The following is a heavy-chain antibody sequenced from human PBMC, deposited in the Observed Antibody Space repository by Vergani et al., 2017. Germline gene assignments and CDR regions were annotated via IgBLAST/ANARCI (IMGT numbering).Heavy chain of an antibody. Sequence: QVQLVESGGGVVQPGRSLRLSCAASGFTFSSYGMHWVRQAPGKGLEWVAVIWYDRSNKYYADSVKGRFTISRDNSKNTLYLQMNSLRAEDTAVYYCARVYRIEDAFDIWGQGTMVTVSS. V-gene: IGHV3-33*01. CDR1: GFTFSSYG. J-gene: IGHJ3*02. CDR3: ARVYRIEDAFDI. CDR2: IWYDRSNK. D-gene: IGHD1-26*01.